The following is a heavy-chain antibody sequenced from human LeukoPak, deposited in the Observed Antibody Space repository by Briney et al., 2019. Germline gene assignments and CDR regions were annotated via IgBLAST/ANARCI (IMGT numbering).Heavy chain of an antibody. V-gene: IGHV3-21*01. J-gene: IGHJ6*02. Sequence: GGSLRLSCAASGFTFSSYSMNWVRQAPGKGLEWVSSISSSSSYIYYADSVKGRFTISRGNAKNSLYLQMNSLRAEDTAVYYCARTYYYDSSGYYYNGYYYYYGMDVWGQGTTVTVSS. CDR2: ISSSSSYI. D-gene: IGHD3-22*01. CDR1: GFTFSSYS. CDR3: ARTYYYDSSGYYYNGYYYYYGMDV.